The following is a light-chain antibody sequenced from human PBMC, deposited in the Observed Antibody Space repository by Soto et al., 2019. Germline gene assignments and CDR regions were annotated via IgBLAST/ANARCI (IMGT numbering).Light chain of an antibody. CDR1: NSYVGGYNY. V-gene: IGLV2-14*01. CDR2: EVS. CDR3: SSYTSSTTRVV. J-gene: IGLJ3*02. Sequence: QSALTQPASVSGSPGQSITISCTGTNSYVGGYNYVSWYQQYPGKAPKLMIYEVSNRPSGVSNRFSGSKSGNSASLTISGLQAEDEADYYCSSYTSSTTRVVFGGGTQLTVL.